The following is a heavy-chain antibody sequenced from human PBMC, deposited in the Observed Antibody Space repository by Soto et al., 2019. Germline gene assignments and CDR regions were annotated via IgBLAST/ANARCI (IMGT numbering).Heavy chain of an antibody. CDR1: GGSISSGGYY. V-gene: IGHV4-31*03. CDR2: IYYSGST. J-gene: IGHJ3*02. CDR3: ARDRRSLDGSGSYYSPDAFDI. Sequence: PSETLSLTCTVSGGSISSGGYYWSWIRQHPGKGLEWIGYIYYSGSTYYNPSLKSRVTISVDTSKNQFSLKLSSVTAADKAVYYCARDRRSLDGSGSYYSPDAFDIWGQGTMVTVSS. D-gene: IGHD3-10*01.